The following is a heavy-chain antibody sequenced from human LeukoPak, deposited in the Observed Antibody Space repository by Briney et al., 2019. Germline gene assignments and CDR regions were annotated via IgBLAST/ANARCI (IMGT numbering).Heavy chain of an antibody. CDR1: GGSISSYY. CDR3: AKSGVPRLTAYYYYGMDV. CDR2: IYYSGST. V-gene: IGHV4-59*01. Sequence: SETLSLTCTVSGGSISSYYWSWIRQPPGKGLEWIGYIYYSGSTNYNPSLKSRVTISVDTSKNQFSLKLSSVTAADTAVYYCAKSGVPRLTAYYYYGMDVWGQGTTVTVSS. D-gene: IGHD2-2*01. J-gene: IGHJ6*02.